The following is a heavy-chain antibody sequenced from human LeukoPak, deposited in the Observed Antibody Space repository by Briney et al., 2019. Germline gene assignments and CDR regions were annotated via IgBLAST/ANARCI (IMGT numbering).Heavy chain of an antibody. Sequence: SETLSLTCTVSGGSISSYYWSWIRQPPGKGLERIGYIYYSGSTNYNPSLKSRVTISVDTSKNQFSLKLSSVTAADTAVYYCARGHYYDSSGYSAWFDPWGQGTLVTVSS. D-gene: IGHD3-22*01. J-gene: IGHJ5*02. CDR2: IYYSGST. V-gene: IGHV4-59*01. CDR1: GGSISSYY. CDR3: ARGHYYDSSGYSAWFDP.